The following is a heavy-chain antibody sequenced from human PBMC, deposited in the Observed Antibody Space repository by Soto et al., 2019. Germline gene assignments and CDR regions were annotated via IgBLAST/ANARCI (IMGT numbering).Heavy chain of an antibody. CDR2: IYYSGST. CDR3: ARVGGINWFDP. CDR1: GCSISSGGYY. J-gene: IGHJ5*02. Sequence: SETLSLTCTVSGCSISSGGYYWSWIRQHPGKGLEWIGYIYYSGSTYYNPPLKSRVTISVDTSKNQFSLKLSSVTAADTAVYYCARVGGINWFDPWGQGTLVTVSS. D-gene: IGHD1-20*01. V-gene: IGHV4-31*03.